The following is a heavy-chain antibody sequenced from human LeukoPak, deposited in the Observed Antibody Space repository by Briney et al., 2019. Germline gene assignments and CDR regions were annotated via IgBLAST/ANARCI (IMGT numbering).Heavy chain of an antibody. CDR1: GLTFDDYA. Sequence: GGSLRLSCAASGLTFDDYAMYWVRQAPGKGLEWVSGISWNSGSIGYADSVKGRFTISRDNAKNSLYLQMNSLRAEDTALYYCAKDFYYYDSSGYYGIWAWGQGTLVTVSS. CDR3: AKDFYYYDSSGYYGIWA. CDR2: ISWNSGSI. D-gene: IGHD3-22*01. J-gene: IGHJ5*02. V-gene: IGHV3-9*01.